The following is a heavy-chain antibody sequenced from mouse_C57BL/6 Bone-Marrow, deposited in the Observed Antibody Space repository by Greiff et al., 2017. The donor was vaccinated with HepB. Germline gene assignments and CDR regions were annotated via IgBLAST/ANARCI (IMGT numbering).Heavy chain of an antibody. J-gene: IGHJ4*01. CDR3: ARSWYGYPYAMDY. D-gene: IGHD2-2*01. Sequence: QVQLQQPGAELVRPGSSVKLSCKASGYTFTSYWMHWVKQRPIQGLEWIGNIDPSDSETHYNQKFKYKATLTVDKSSSTAYMQLSSLTSEDSAVYYCARSWYGYPYAMDYWGQGTSVTVSS. CDR1: GYTFTSYW. V-gene: IGHV1-52*01. CDR2: IDPSDSET.